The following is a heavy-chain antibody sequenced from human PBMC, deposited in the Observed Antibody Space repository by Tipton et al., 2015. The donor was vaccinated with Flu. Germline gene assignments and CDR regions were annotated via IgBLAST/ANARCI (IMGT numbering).Heavy chain of an antibody. CDR3: AIFKNPGH. J-gene: IGHJ4*02. D-gene: IGHD2/OR15-2a*01. CDR2: INEDGSTT. CDR1: GFTVSSNY. Sequence: QLVQSGGGLVQPGGSLRLSCAASGFTVSSNYMSWVRQAPGKGLEWVANINEDGSTTYYLGSVRGRFTISRDNARNSVFLQMNSLRVEDTALYYCAIFKNPGHWGQGTLVTVSS. V-gene: IGHV3-7*01.